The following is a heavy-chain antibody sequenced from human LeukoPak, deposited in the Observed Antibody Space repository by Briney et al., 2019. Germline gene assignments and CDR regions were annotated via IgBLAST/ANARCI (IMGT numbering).Heavy chain of an antibody. J-gene: IGHJ6*02. Sequence: SETLSLTCTVSGGSISSGDYYWSWIRQSPGKGLEWIGYIYYSGSTSYNPSLKSRVTISVDTSKNQFSLKLSSVTAADTAVYYCARDNWNYGSSMDVWGQGTTVTVSS. V-gene: IGHV4-30-4*02. CDR3: ARDNWNYGSSMDV. CDR1: GGSISSGDYY. CDR2: IYYSGST. D-gene: IGHD1-7*01.